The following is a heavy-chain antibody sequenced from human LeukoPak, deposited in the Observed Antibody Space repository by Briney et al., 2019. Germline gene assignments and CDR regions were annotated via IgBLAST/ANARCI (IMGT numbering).Heavy chain of an antibody. CDR3: ARDLYYDFWSGYYTGLDV. CDR1: GFTFSSYA. J-gene: IGHJ6*02. CDR2: IKQDGSEK. D-gene: IGHD3-3*01. V-gene: IGHV3-7*01. Sequence: GGSLRLSCAASGFTFSSYAMSWVRQAPGKGLEWVANIKQDGSEKYYVDSVKGRFTISRDNAKNSLYLQMNSLRAEDTAVYYCARDLYYDFWSGYYTGLDVWGQGTTVTVS.